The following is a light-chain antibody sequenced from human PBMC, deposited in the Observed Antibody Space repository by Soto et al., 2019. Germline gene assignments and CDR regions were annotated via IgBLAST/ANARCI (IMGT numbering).Light chain of an antibody. CDR3: SPWT. Sequence: EIVLTQSPGTLSLSPGERGTLSCRASQSVSSNYLAWYQQKPGQAPRLLIYSAFSRATGIPDRFSGSGSGTDFTLTISRLEPEDFAVYCSSPWTFGQGTKVEIK. V-gene: IGKV3-20*01. J-gene: IGKJ1*01. CDR1: QSVSSNY. CDR2: SAF.